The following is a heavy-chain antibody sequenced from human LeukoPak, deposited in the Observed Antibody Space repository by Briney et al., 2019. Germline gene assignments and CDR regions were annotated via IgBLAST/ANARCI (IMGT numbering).Heavy chain of an antibody. CDR3: AELGITMIGGV. CDR2: IKEDGSEK. D-gene: IGHD3-10*02. V-gene: IGHV3-7*01. J-gene: IGHJ6*04. CDR1: GFTFRNYW. Sequence: PGGSLRLSCAASGFTFRNYWMSWVRQAPGKGLEWVANIKEDGSEKKYVDSVKGRFTVSRDNVKNALFMQMNSLKVEDTAVYYCAELGITMIGGVWGKGTTVTISS.